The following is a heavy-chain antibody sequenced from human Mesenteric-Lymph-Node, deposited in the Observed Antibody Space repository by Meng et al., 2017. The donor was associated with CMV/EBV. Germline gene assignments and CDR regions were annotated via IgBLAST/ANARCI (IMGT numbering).Heavy chain of an antibody. V-gene: IGHV3-30*04. D-gene: IGHD4-17*01. CDR1: EFTFRSYA. Sequence: GESLKISCVGSEFTFRSYAIHWVRQAPGKGLEWVSIIAYDGTNKYYADSVKGRFTISRDNSKNTLYLQMNSLRAEDTAVYYCAKGGDYGDLRERALGLSHYFDYWGQGTLVTVSS. CDR2: IAYDGTNK. CDR3: AKGGDYGDLRERALGLSHYFDY. J-gene: IGHJ4*02.